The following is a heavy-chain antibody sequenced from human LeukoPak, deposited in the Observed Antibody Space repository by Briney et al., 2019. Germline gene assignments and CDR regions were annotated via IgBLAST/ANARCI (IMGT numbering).Heavy chain of an antibody. V-gene: IGHV3-73*01. Sequence: GGSLRLSCAASGFTFSAYGIHWVRQASGKGLEWVGHIRSKPNSYATAYAASMKGRFTISRDDSKNTAYLQMNSLKIEDTAVYYCARHLDALNLFKYYFDYWGQGALVTVSS. D-gene: IGHD1-1*01. CDR3: ARHLDALNLFKYYFDY. CDR1: GFTFSAYG. CDR2: IRSKPNSYAT. J-gene: IGHJ4*02.